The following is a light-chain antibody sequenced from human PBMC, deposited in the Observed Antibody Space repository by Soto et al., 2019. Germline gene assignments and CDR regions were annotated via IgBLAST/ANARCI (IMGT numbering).Light chain of an antibody. CDR3: QQYNTWTWT. Sequence: EIVMTQSPATLSVSPGARATLSCRASQTISTNLAWYQHKPGQPPSLLIYGAATRAIGVPARCSGSWSGTLFTLTIASLQSEDFAVYYCQQYNTWTWTCGQGTKVDIK. CDR1: QTISTN. CDR2: GAA. J-gene: IGKJ1*01. V-gene: IGKV3-15*01.